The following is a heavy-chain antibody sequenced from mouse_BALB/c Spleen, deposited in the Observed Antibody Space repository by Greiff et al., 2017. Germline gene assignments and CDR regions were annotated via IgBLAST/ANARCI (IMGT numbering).Heavy chain of an antibody. V-gene: IGHV1-80*01. Sequence: QVHVKQSGAELVRPGSSVKISCKASGYAFSSYWMNWVKQRPGQGLEWIGQIYPGDGDTNYNGKFKGKATLTADKSSSTAYMQLSSLTSEDSAVYFCARSTTVHFDYWGQGTTLTVSS. CDR2: IYPGDGDT. D-gene: IGHD1-1*01. J-gene: IGHJ2*01. CDR3: ARSTTVHFDY. CDR1: GYAFSSYW.